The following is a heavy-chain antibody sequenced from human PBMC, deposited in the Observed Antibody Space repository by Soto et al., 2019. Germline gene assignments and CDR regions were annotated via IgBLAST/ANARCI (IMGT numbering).Heavy chain of an antibody. CDR2: ITENGDRT. V-gene: IGHV3-64D*08. CDR1: GFTFSTYV. D-gene: IGHD6-19*01. CDR3: VRRHLSSGSPDY. Sequence: GGSLSLSCSASGFTFSTYVMRWVRQAPGKGPETVSGITENGDRTFYADSVKGRFTMSRDNSKTSLYLQMHSLRDEETTVYYCVRRHLSSGSPDYWGPGTLVTAPQ. J-gene: IGHJ4*02.